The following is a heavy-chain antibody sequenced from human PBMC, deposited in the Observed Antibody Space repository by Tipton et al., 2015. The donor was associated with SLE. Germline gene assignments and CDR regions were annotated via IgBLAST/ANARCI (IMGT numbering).Heavy chain of an antibody. CDR2: ISSSSSFS. D-gene: IGHD3-3*01. J-gene: IGHJ5*02. V-gene: IGHV3-11*05. Sequence: SLRLSCAASGFTFSDYYMSWIRQAPGKGLEWVSYISSSSSFSNYADSVKGRFTISRDNAKNSLYLQMNSLRAEDTAVYYCARETDDYDFWSGYISGFDPWGQGTLVTVSS. CDR3: ARETDDYDFWSGYISGFDP. CDR1: GFTFSDYY.